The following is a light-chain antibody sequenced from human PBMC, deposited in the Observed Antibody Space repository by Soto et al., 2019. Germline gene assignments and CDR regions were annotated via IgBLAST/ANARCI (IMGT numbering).Light chain of an antibody. CDR1: QSVGSN. V-gene: IGKV3-15*01. Sequence: EIVMTQSPATLSVSPGERATLSCRASQSVGSNLAWYQQKPGQAPRLLMYGASTRATGVPARFSDSGSGAEFTLTISSLQSEDFAVYYCQQYNNRPPWTFGQGTKVEIE. CDR3: QQYNNRPPWT. J-gene: IGKJ1*01. CDR2: GAS.